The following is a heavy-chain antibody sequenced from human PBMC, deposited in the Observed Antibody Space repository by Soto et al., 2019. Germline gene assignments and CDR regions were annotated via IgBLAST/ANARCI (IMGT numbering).Heavy chain of an antibody. D-gene: IGHD3-16*01. J-gene: IGHJ4*01. CDR2: IIPILGIA. V-gene: IGHV1-69*02. CDR1: GGTFSSYT. CDR3: ARQDRGFAWGLFDY. Sequence: ASVKVSCKASGGTFSSYTISWVRQAPGQGLEWMGRIIPILGIANYAQKFQGRVTITADKSTSTAYMELSSLRSEDTAVYYCARQDRGFAWGLFDYWGQGTLVTVSS.